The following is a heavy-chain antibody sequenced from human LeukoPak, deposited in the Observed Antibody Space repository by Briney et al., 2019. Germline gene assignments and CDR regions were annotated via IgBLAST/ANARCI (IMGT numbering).Heavy chain of an antibody. J-gene: IGHJ4*02. V-gene: IGHV4-61*02. CDR2: IYTSGSS. CDR1: GGSISSGSYY. CDR3: ARDLVVAATPDY. D-gene: IGHD2-15*01. Sequence: SQTLSLTCTVSGGSISSGSYYWSWIRQPAGKGLEWIGRIYTSGSSNYNPSLKSRVTISVDTSKNQVSLKLSSVTAADTAVYYCARDLVVAATPDYWGQGTLVTVSS.